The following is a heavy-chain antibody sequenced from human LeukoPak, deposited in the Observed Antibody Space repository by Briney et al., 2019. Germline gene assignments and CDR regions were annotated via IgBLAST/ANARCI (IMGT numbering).Heavy chain of an antibody. D-gene: IGHD3-22*01. CDR3: ARGYYDSSGYYLPSYYYGMDV. CDR1: GGSIGSYY. CDR2: IYYSGST. J-gene: IGHJ6*02. V-gene: IGHV4-59*01. Sequence: PSETLSLTCTVSGGSIGSYYWSWIRQPPGKGLEWIGYIYYSGSTNYNPSLKSRVTISVDTSKNQFSLKLSSVTAADTAVYYCARGYYDSSGYYLPSYYYGMDVWGQGTTVTVSS.